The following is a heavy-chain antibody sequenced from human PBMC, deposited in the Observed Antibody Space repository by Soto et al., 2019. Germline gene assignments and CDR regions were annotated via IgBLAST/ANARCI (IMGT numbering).Heavy chain of an antibody. CDR3: ERAPGFNSGTGPLDI. Sequence: GGAMRLSCTASRFSVRHNYMSGIRQDPGKGVEWVSYISRTSNFTNYADYVKGRFTVPRDNDKNSLYLQMKSMKTENTAVYYSERAPGFNSGTGPLDIWAQRTMVGVSS. D-gene: IGHD6-19*01. CDR2: ISRTSNFT. J-gene: IGHJ3*02. V-gene: IGHV3-11*05. CDR1: RFSVRHNY.